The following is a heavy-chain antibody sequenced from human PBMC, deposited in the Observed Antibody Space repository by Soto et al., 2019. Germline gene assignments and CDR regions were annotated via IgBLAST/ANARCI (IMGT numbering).Heavy chain of an antibody. CDR2: ISYDGSNK. D-gene: IGHD1-7*01. Sequence: QPGGSLRLSCAASGFTFSSYAMHWVRQAPGKGLEWVAVISYDGSNKYYADSVKGRFTISRDNSKNTLYLQMNSLRAEDTAVYYCARDPIVAAGTIYYFDYWCQGTVLTVSS. CDR3: ARDPIVAAGTIYYFDY. J-gene: IGHJ4*02. CDR1: GFTFSSYA. V-gene: IGHV3-30-3*01.